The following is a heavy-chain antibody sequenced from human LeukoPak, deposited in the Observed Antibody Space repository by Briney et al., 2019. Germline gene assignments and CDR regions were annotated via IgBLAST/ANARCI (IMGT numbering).Heavy chain of an antibody. J-gene: IGHJ4*02. CDR3: ARRVREYYYGSGSYYSKYYFDY. CDR2: IYPGDSDT. D-gene: IGHD3-10*01. CDR1: GYTFTSYW. V-gene: IGHV5-51*01. Sequence: PGESLKISCKGSGYTFTSYWIVWVRQMSGKGLEWMGIIYPGDSDTRYSPSFQGQVTISADKSISTAYLQWSSLKASDTAMYYCARRVREYYYGSGSYYSKYYFDYWGQGTLVTVSS.